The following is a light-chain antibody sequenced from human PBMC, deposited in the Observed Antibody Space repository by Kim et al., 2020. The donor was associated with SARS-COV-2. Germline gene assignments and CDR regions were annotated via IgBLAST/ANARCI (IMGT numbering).Light chain of an antibody. Sequence: PASSAPLSSPASQSVSSIYLASYKQKRVPAPRLLISRASSSATGIPLSFCGSGSETDFTLTISTLEPLDFAVYYCHQYGDSLMHTFGQGTKLEI. J-gene: IGKJ2*01. V-gene: IGKV3-20*01. CDR1: QSVSSIY. CDR2: RAS. CDR3: HQYGDSLMHT.